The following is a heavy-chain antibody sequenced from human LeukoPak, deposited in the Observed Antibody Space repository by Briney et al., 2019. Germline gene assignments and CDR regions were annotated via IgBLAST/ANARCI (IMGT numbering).Heavy chain of an antibody. Sequence: ASVKVSCMASGYTFSNYDISWVRPAYGQGLEWMGWMNPNCANTGHAQKFQGRVTMPTNTSINTAYMELSSLRSEDTALYYCAGGGTRYCASTSCSDYYYYGVDVWGQGTTVTVSS. D-gene: IGHD2-2*01. J-gene: IGHJ6*02. CDR2: MNPNCANT. CDR3: AGGGTRYCASTSCSDYYYYGVDV. V-gene: IGHV1-8*01. CDR1: GYTFSNYD.